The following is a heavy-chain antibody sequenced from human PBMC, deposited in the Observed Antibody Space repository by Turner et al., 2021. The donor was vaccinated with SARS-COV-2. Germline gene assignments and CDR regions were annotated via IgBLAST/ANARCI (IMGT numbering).Heavy chain of an antibody. CDR2: ISVSGGST. CDR3: ARDHYYDSSGYTLDAFDI. D-gene: IGHD3-22*01. Sequence: EVQLLESGGGLVQPGGSLILSCAASGFPFSSYAMSWVRQATGKGLEWVSAISVSGGSTYYADSVKGRFTISRDKSKNTLYLQMNSLRAEDTAVYYCARDHYYDSSGYTLDAFDIWGQGTMVTISS. CDR1: GFPFSSYA. J-gene: IGHJ3*02. V-gene: IGHV3-23*01.